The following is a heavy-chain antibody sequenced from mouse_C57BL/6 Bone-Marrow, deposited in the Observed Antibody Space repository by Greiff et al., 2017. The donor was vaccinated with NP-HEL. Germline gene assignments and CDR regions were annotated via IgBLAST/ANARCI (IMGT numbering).Heavy chain of an antibody. CDR1: GYSFTGYF. V-gene: IGHV1-20*01. D-gene: IGHD1-1*01. Sequence: EVKLMESGPELVKPGDSVTISCKASGYSFTGYFMNWVMQSHGKSLEWIGRINPYNGDTFYNQKFKGKATLTVDKSSSTADMELRSLTSEDSAVYYGARGIYYCGSSPDYWGQGTTLTVSS. CDR3: ARGIYYCGSSPDY. CDR2: INPYNGDT. J-gene: IGHJ2*01.